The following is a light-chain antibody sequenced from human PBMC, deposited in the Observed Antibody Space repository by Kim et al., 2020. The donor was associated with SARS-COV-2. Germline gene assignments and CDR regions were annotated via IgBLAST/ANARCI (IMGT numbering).Light chain of an antibody. CDR2: SAS. CDR1: QSVTSSY. Sequence: EIVLTQSPGTLSLSPGERATLSCRASQSVTSSYLAWYQQKPGQAPRLLIYSASIRATGIPDRFSGSGSGTDFTLTISRLEPEDFAVYYCQQYGSLPGTFGRGTKVDIK. V-gene: IGKV3-20*01. J-gene: IGKJ2*01. CDR3: QQYGSLPGT.